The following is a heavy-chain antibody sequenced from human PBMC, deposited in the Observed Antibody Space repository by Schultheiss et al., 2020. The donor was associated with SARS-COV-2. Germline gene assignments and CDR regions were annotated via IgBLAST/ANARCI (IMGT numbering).Heavy chain of an antibody. CDR1: GFTFSSYW. CDR2: ISGSGGST. D-gene: IGHD1-14*01. CDR3: AKPTTGSYSDY. V-gene: IGHV3-23*01. Sequence: GGSLRLSCAASGFTFSSYWMHWVRQAPGKGLVWVSAISGSGGSTYYADSVKGRFTISRDNSKNTLYLQMNSLRAEDTAVYYCAKPTTGSYSDYWGQGTLVTVSS. J-gene: IGHJ4*02.